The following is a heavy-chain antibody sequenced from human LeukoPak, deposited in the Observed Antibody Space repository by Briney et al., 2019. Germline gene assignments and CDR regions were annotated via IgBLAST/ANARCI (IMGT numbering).Heavy chain of an antibody. CDR2: IKQDGSEK. J-gene: IGHJ4*02. Sequence: GGSLRLSCAASGFTFSSYWMSWVRQAPGKGLEWVANIKQDGSEKYYVDSVKGRFTISRDNAKNSLYLQMNSLRAEDTAVYSCARDITRGLGYSYSKSGNYFDYWGQGTLVTVSS. V-gene: IGHV3-7*01. D-gene: IGHD5-18*01. CDR3: ARDITRGLGYSYSKSGNYFDY. CDR1: GFTFSSYW.